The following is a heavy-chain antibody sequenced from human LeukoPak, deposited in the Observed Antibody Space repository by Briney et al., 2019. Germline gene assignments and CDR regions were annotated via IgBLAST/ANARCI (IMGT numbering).Heavy chain of an antibody. D-gene: IGHD3-3*01. CDR1: GYTFTSYD. CDR2: MNPNSGNT. CDR3: ARAGVNDFWSGYFMDYYYYYMDV. J-gene: IGHJ6*03. Sequence: ASVKVSCKASGYTFTSYDINWVRQATGQGLEWMGWMNPNSGNTGYAQKFQGRVTITRNTSISTAYMELSSLRSEDTAVYYCARAGVNDFWSGYFMDYYYYYMDVWGKGTTVTVSS. V-gene: IGHV1-8*03.